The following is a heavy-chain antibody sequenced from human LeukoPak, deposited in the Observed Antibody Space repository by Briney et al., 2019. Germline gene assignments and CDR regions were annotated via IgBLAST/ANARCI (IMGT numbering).Heavy chain of an antibody. V-gene: IGHV3-48*03. D-gene: IGHD6-19*01. CDR2: ISSSGSTM. CDR3: ARGISVAGAYYYHGMDV. J-gene: IGHJ6*04. CDR1: GFTFSSYE. Sequence: GGSLRLSCAASGFTFSSYEMNWVRQAPGKGLEWVSYISSSGSTMYYADSVKGRFTISRDNAKKSLYLQMNSLRAEDTAVYYCARGISVAGAYYYHGMDVWGKGTTVTVSS.